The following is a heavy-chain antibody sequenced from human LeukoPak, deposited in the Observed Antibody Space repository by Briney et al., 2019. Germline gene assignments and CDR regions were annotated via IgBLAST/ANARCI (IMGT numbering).Heavy chain of an antibody. J-gene: IGHJ3*02. V-gene: IGHV1-2*02. CDR3: ARVGYYDSSGYDAFDI. Sequence: ASVKVSCKASGYTFTGYYMHWVRQAPGQGLEWMGWINPNSGGTNYAQKFQGRVTMTRDTSISTAYMELSRLRSDDTAVYYCARVGYYDSSGYDAFDIWGQGTMVTVSS. D-gene: IGHD3-22*01. CDR2: INPNSGGT. CDR1: GYTFTGYY.